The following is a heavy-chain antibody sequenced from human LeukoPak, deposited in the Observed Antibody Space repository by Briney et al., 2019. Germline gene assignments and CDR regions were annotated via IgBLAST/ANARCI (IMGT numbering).Heavy chain of an antibody. J-gene: IGHJ2*01. V-gene: IGHV4-4*07. CDR2: IYYSGST. CDR1: GGAISGYY. D-gene: IGHD1-1*01. Sequence: SETLSLTCSVSGGAISGYYWSWIRQPAGKGLEWLGRIYYSGSTNYNPSLKSRVTMSVDTSKKQFSLTLSSMTAADTAVYYCARGPTSVEFRNWYFDLWGRGTLVTVSS. CDR3: ARGPTSVEFRNWYFDL.